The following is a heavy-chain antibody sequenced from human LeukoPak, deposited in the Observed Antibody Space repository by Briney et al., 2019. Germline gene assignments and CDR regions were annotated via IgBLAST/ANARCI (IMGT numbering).Heavy chain of an antibody. Sequence: GASVKVSCKASGYTFTSYGISWVRQAPGQGLEWMGWISAYNGNTNYAQKLQGRVTMTTDTSTSTAYMELRSLRSDDTAVYYCARDRNKWFGELTDAFDIWGQGTMVTVSS. J-gene: IGHJ3*02. CDR2: ISAYNGNT. D-gene: IGHD3-10*01. CDR1: GYTFTSYG. V-gene: IGHV1-18*01. CDR3: ARDRNKWFGELTDAFDI.